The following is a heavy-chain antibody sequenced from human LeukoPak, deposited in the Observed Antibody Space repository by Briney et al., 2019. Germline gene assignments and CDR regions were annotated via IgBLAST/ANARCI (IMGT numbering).Heavy chain of an antibody. D-gene: IGHD3-22*01. CDR1: GFTFSSYS. Sequence: GGSLRLSCAASGFTFSSYSMNWVRQAPGKGLEWVSSISSSSSYIYYADSVKGRFTISRDNAKNSLYLQMNSLRAEDTAVYYCARGLSSGSYYYDSSGYAYYFDYWGQGTLVTVSS. CDR3: ARGLSSGSYYYDSSGYAYYFDY. CDR2: ISSSSSYI. V-gene: IGHV3-21*01. J-gene: IGHJ4*02.